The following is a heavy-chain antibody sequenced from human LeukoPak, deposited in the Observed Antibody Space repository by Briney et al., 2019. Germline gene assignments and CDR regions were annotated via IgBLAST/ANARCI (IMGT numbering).Heavy chain of an antibody. D-gene: IGHD4-17*01. V-gene: IGHV3-66*01. Sequence: PGGSLRLSCAGSGFSVSGNYMSWVRQAPGKGLEWVSNIYSGGRTYYADSVKGRFIISRDNSRDTVYLQMNSLGAEDTAVYYCARIMTTVTSDGFDNWGQGTMVTVSS. J-gene: IGHJ3*02. CDR1: GFSVSGNY. CDR3: ARIMTTVTSDGFDN. CDR2: IYSGGRT.